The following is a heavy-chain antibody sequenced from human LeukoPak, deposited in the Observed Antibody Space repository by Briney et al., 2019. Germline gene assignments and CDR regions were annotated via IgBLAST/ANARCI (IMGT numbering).Heavy chain of an antibody. CDR1: GGTFSSYA. V-gene: IGHV1-69*04. Sequence: SVKVSCKASGGTFSSYAISWVRQAPGQGLEWMGRIIPILGIANYAQKFQGRVTITADNSTSTAYMELSSLRSEDTAVYYCARPYSSSWYWDAFDIWGQGTMVTVSS. D-gene: IGHD6-13*01. J-gene: IGHJ3*02. CDR3: ARPYSSSWYWDAFDI. CDR2: IIPILGIA.